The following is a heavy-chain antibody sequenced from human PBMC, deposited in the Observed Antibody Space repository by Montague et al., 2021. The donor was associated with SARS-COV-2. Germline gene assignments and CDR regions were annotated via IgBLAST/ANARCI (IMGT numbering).Heavy chain of an antibody. CDR3: ARGLDYYDFWSGYYPAYWYFDL. Sequence: SETLSLTCTVSGGPISSYYWSWIRQPAGKGLEWIGRIYTSGSTNYNPSLKSRVTMSVDTSKNQFSLKLSSVTAADTAVYYCARGLDYYDFWSGYYPAYWYFDLWGRGTLVTVSS. J-gene: IGHJ2*01. CDR1: GGPISSYY. CDR2: IYTSGST. V-gene: IGHV4-4*07. D-gene: IGHD3-3*01.